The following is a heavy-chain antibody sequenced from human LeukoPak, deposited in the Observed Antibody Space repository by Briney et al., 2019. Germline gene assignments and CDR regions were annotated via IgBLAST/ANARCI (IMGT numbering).Heavy chain of an antibody. J-gene: IGHJ4*02. CDR1: GYSISSGYY. CDR2: IYYSGST. D-gene: IGHD3-22*01. CDR3: AGGDYYDSSGYWGYYFDY. Sequence: PSETLSLTCTVSGYSISSGYYWGWIRQPPGKGLEWIGYIYYSGSTNYNPSLKSRVTISVDPSKNQFSLKLSSVTAADTAVYYCAGGDYYDSSGYWGYYFDYWGQGTLVTVSS. V-gene: IGHV4-61*01.